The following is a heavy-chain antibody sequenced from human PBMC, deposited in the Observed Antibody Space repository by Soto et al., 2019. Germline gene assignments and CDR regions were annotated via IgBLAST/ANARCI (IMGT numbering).Heavy chain of an antibody. V-gene: IGHV3-30-3*01. CDR3: ARDTYSSDYFVKWFEP. J-gene: IGHJ5*02. CDR1: GFSFSSYA. D-gene: IGHD6-19*01. Sequence: QVRLVASGGGVVQPGRSLRLSCTASGFSFSSYAMYWFRQPPGKGLEWVAVISHDGINKHYADSVKGRVTVSRDNSNHSLDLQLNSLRGEDTAMYYCARDTYSSDYFVKWFEPWGQGTLVTVSS. CDR2: ISHDGINK.